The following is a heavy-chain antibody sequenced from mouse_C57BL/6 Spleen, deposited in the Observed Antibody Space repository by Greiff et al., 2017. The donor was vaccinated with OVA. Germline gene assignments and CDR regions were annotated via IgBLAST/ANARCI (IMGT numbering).Heavy chain of an antibody. CDR1: GYTFTSYD. Sequence: VQLVESGPELVKPGASVKLSCKASGYTFTSYDINWVKQRPGQGLEWIGWIYPRDGSTKYNEKFKGKATLTVDTSSSTAYMELHSLTSEDSAVYFCARRSYYDYDDYWGQGTTLTVSS. CDR3: ARRSYYDYDDY. V-gene: IGHV1-85*01. CDR2: IYPRDGST. J-gene: IGHJ2*01. D-gene: IGHD2-4*01.